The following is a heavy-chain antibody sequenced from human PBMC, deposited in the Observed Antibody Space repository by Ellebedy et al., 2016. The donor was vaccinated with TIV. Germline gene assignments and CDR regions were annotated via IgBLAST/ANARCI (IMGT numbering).Heavy chain of an antibody. J-gene: IGHJ4*02. Sequence: AASVTVSCKASGYTFTSNYMHWVRQAPGQGLEWMGIINPSGGSTSYAQKFQGRVTVTRVTATSTVYMELNSLRSEDTAVYHCARGGDSSGYLFDYWGQGTLVTVSS. CDR3: ARGGDSSGYLFDY. CDR2: INPSGGST. V-gene: IGHV1-46*01. CDR1: GYTFTSNY. D-gene: IGHD3-22*01.